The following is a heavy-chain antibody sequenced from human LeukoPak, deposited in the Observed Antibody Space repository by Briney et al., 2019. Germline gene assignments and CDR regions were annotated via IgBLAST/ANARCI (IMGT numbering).Heavy chain of an antibody. J-gene: IGHJ4*02. Sequence: SQTLSLTCAISGDSVSSNSAAWNWIRQSPSRGLEWLGRTYYRSKWYNDYAVSVKSRITINPDTSKNQFSLQLNSVTPEDTAVYSCARGQCSGGSCSMDYWGQGTLVTVSS. V-gene: IGHV6-1*01. CDR1: GDSVSSNSAA. CDR2: TYYRSKWYN. D-gene: IGHD2-15*01. CDR3: ARGQCSGGSCSMDY.